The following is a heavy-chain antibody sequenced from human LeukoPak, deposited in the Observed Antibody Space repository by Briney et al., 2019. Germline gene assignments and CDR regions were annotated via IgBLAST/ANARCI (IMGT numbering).Heavy chain of an antibody. J-gene: IGHJ6*03. CDR2: IYCGGST. V-gene: IGHV4-39*07. D-gene: IGHD1-14*01. CDR1: GGSITNISYY. CDR3: ARENRKKDPSPGLYFYYYYMDV. Sequence: RPSETLSLTCTVSGGSITNISYYWGWIRQPPGKGLEWIGNIYCGGSTYYNPSLNSRVTISVDTSKIQFSLRLSSVTAADTAIYYCARENRKKDPSPGLYFYYYYMDVWGKGTTVTVSS.